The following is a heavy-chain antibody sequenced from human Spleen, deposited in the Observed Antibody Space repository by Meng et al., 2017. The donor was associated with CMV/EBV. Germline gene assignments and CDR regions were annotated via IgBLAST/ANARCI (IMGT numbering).Heavy chain of an antibody. Sequence: GSLRLSCTVSGGSVSSGSYYWSWIRQPPGKGLEWIGYIYYSGSTNYNPSLKSRVTISVDTSKNQFSLKLSSVTAADTAVYYCARDAGWRFDPWGQGTLVTVSS. CDR3: ARDAGWRFDP. CDR1: GGSVSSGSYY. D-gene: IGHD5-24*01. V-gene: IGHV4-61*01. CDR2: IYYSGST. J-gene: IGHJ5*02.